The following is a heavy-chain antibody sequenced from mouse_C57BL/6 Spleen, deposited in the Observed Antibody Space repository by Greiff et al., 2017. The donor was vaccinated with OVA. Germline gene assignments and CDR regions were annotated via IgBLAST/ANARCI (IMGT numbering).Heavy chain of an antibody. CDR3: AREGDYDYPYAMDY. D-gene: IGHD2-4*01. V-gene: IGHV1-80*01. CDR1: GYAFSSYW. CDR2: IYPGDGDT. J-gene: IGHJ4*01. Sequence: VQLKQSGAELVKPGASVKISCKASGYAFSSYWMNWVKQRPGKGLEWIGQIYPGDGDTNYNGKFKGKATLTADKSSSTAYMPLSSLTSEDSAVYFCAREGDYDYPYAMDYWGQGTSVTVSS.